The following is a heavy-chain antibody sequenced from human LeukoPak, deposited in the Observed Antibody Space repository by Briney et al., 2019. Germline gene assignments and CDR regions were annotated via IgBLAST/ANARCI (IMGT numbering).Heavy chain of an antibody. V-gene: IGHV4-59*08. CDR1: GGSISSYY. D-gene: IGHD1-1*01. J-gene: IGHJ4*02. CDR3: ARNGNWNYVDY. Sequence: PSETLSLTCTVSGGSISSYYWSWIRQPPGKGLEWIGYIYYNGNTNYIPSLKSRVTISVDTSKNQFSLSLSSVTAADTAVYYCARNGNWNYVDYWGQGTLVTVSS. CDR2: IYYNGNT.